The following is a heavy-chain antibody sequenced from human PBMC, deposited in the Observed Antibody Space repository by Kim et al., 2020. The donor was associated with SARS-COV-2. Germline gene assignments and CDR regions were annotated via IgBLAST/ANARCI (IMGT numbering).Heavy chain of an antibody. CDR3: ATGAAAGKSNWFDP. V-gene: IGHV1-24*01. D-gene: IGHD6-13*01. J-gene: IGHJ5*02. Sequence: YAQKFQGRVDMTADTSTDTAYMELSSLRSEDTAVYYCATGAAAGKSNWFDPWGQGTLVTVSS.